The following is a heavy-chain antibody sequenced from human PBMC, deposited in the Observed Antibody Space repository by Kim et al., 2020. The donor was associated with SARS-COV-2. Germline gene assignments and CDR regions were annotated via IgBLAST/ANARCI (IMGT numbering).Heavy chain of an antibody. CDR3: ARRTIFGVVKTVYFDY. Sequence: SVKGRFTITRDNSKNSLYLQMNSLRAEDTAVYYCARRTIFGVVKTVYFDYWGQGTLVTVSS. J-gene: IGHJ4*02. V-gene: IGHV3-11*03. D-gene: IGHD3-3*01.